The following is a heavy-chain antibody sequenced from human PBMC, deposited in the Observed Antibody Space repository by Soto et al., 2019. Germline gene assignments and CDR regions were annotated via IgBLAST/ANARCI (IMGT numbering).Heavy chain of an antibody. CDR1: GYTFTSYY. J-gene: IGHJ4*02. CDR2: INPSGGST. Sequence: ASVKVSCKASGYTFTSYYMHWVRQAPGQGLEWMGIINPSGGSTSYAQKFQGRVTMTRDTSTSTVYMELSSLRSEDTAVYYCARASYCSSSLFWFLDSWGQGTLVTVSS. D-gene: IGHD6-6*01. CDR3: ARASYCSSSLFWFLDS. V-gene: IGHV1-46*03.